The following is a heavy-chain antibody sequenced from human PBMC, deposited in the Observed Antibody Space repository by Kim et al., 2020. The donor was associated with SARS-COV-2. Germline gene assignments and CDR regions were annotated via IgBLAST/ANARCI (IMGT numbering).Heavy chain of an antibody. J-gene: IGHJ3*02. CDR2: T. CDR3: ARVPPDAFDI. Sequence: THYSPSVPGHVAISADKSSITAYLQWSSLKASDTAMYYCARVPPDAFDIWGQGTMVTVSS. V-gene: IGHV5-10-1*01. D-gene: IGHD2-2*01.